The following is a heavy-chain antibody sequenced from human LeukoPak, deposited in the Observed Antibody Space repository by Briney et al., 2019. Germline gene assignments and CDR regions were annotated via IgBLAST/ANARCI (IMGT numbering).Heavy chain of an antibody. CDR3: ARGWFGTDY. J-gene: IGHJ4*02. CDR1: GFTFSSYA. V-gene: IGHV3-30-3*01. Sequence: GGSLRLSCAASGFTFSSYAMHWVRQAPGKGLEWVAVISYDGSNKYYADSVKGRFTISRDSSKNTLYLQMNSLRAEDTAVYYCARGWFGTDYWGQGTLVTVSS. D-gene: IGHD3-10*01. CDR2: ISYDGSNK.